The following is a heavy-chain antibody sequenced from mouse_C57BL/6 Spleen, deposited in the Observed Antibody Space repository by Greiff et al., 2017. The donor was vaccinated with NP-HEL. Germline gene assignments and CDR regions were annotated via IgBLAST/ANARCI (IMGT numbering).Heavy chain of an antibody. CDR3: ARGGDVRMDY. CDR1: GYTFTSYW. CDR2: IDPSDSYT. V-gene: IGHV1-69*01. D-gene: IGHD2-14*01. J-gene: IGHJ4*01. Sequence: QVQLQQPGAELVMPGASVKLSCKASGYTFTSYWMHWVKQRPGQGLEWIGEIDPSDSYTNYNQKFKGKSTLTVDKSSSTAYMQLSSLTSEDSAVYYCARGGDVRMDYWGQGTSVTVSS.